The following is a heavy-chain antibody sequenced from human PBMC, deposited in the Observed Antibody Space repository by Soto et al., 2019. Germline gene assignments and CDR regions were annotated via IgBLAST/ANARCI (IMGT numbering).Heavy chain of an antibody. CDR1: GFSFSSYY. J-gene: IGHJ4*02. V-gene: IGHV1-46*01. D-gene: IGHD6-13*01. Sequence: QVRLVQSGAELKKPWASVKVSCKATGFSFSSYYMHWVRQAPGQGLEWLGLINPYDDTTDYAQKSQGRLTVSRDTSTMMVSMELSSLRSEETAVYCCAREGAAAAKMFDYWDQGTLITVSS. CDR3: AREGAAAAKMFDY. CDR2: INPYDDTT.